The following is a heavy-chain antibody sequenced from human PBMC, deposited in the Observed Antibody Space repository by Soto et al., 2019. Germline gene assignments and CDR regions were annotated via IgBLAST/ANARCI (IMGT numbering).Heavy chain of an antibody. J-gene: IGHJ5*02. CDR3: ARYEGIAAAGTNWFDP. CDR2: IIPIFGTA. V-gene: IGHV1-69*01. D-gene: IGHD6-13*01. CDR1: GGTFSSYA. Sequence: QVQLVQSGAEVKKPGSSVKVSCKASGGTFSSYAISWVRQAPGQGLEWMGGIIPIFGTANYAQKFQGRVTITADESTSTAYMELSSLRSEDTAMYYCARYEGIAAAGTNWFDPWGQGTLVTVSS.